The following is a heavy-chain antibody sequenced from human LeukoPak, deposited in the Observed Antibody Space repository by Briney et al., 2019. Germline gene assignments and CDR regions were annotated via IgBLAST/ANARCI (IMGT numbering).Heavy chain of an antibody. CDR1: GGSFSGYY. Sequence: SETLSLTCAVYGGSFSGYYWSWIRQPPGKGLEWIGEINHSGSTNYNPSLKSRVTISVDTSKNQFSLKLSSVTAADTAVYYCARSITRAPRRLYYYYYMDVWGKGTTVTVSS. CDR3: ARSITRAPRRLYYYYYMDV. CDR2: INHSGST. V-gene: IGHV4-34*01. D-gene: IGHD1-14*01. J-gene: IGHJ6*03.